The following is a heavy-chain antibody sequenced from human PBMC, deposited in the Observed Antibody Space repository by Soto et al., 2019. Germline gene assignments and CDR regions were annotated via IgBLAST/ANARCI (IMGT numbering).Heavy chain of an antibody. Sequence: GGSLRLSCAASGFTFSSYGMHWVRQAPGKGLEWVAVISYDGSNKYYADSVKGRFTISRDNSKNTLYLQMNSLRAEDTAVYYCAKDYWQYGGNFTYYYGMDVWGQGTTVTVSS. D-gene: IGHD2-21*02. J-gene: IGHJ6*02. CDR3: AKDYWQYGGNFTYYYGMDV. V-gene: IGHV3-30*18. CDR1: GFTFSSYG. CDR2: ISYDGSNK.